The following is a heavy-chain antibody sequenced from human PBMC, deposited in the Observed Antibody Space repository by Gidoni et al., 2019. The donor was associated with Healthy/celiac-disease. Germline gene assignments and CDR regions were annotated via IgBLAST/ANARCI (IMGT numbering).Heavy chain of an antibody. CDR3: ARERTITMVRGVTHDAFDI. Sequence: EVQLVESGGGLVQTGGSLRLSCAASGFTVSSNYMSWVRQAPGQGLEWVSVIYSGGSTYYAESVKGRFTISRDNSKNTLYLQMNSLRAEDTAVYYCARERTITMVRGVTHDAFDIWGQGTMVTVSS. J-gene: IGHJ3*02. V-gene: IGHV3-66*01. CDR2: IYSGGST. CDR1: GFTVSSNY. D-gene: IGHD3-10*01.